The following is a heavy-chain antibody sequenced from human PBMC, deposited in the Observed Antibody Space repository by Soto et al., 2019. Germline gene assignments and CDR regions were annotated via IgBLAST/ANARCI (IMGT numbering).Heavy chain of an antibody. Sequence: GESLKISCKGSGYSFTSYWIGWVRQMPGKGLEWMGIIYPGDSDTRYSPSFQGQVTISADKSISTAYLQWSSLKASDTAMYYCARRSVYCINVVCYRPEYEPNNWFDPWGQGTLVTVSS. V-gene: IGHV5-51*01. CDR1: GYSFTSYW. D-gene: IGHD2-8*01. CDR3: ARRSVYCINVVCYRPEYEPNNWFDP. CDR2: IYPGDSDT. J-gene: IGHJ5*02.